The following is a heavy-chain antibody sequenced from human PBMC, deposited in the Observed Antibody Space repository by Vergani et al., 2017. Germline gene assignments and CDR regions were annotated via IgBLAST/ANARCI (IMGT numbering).Heavy chain of an antibody. Sequence: EVQLVESGGGLVQPGGSLRLSCAASGFTFSSYEMNWVRQAPGKGLEWVSYISSSGSTIYYADSVKGRFTISRDNAKNSLYLQMNSLRAEDTAVYYCAKDGPYCSSTSCYGYFQHWGQGTLVTVSS. V-gene: IGHV3-48*03. J-gene: IGHJ1*01. CDR3: AKDGPYCSSTSCYGYFQH. D-gene: IGHD2-2*01. CDR2: ISSSGSTI. CDR1: GFTFSSYE.